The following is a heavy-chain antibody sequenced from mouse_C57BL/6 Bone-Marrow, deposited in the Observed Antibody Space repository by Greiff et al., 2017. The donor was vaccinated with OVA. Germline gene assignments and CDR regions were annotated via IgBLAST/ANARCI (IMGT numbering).Heavy chain of an antibody. CDR2: ISSGGDYI. CDR3: TRLLDAMDY. CDR1: GFTFSSYA. J-gene: IGHJ4*01. V-gene: IGHV5-9-1*02. D-gene: IGHD2-1*01. Sequence: DVMLVESGEGLVKPGGSLKLSCAASGFTFSSYAMSWVRQTPEKRLEWAAYISSGGDYIYYADTVKGRFTISRDNARNTLYLQMSSLKSEDTAMYYCTRLLDAMDYWGQGTSVTVSS.